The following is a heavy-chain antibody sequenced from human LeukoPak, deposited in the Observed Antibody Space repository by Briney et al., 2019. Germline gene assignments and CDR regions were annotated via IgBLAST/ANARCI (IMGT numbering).Heavy chain of an antibody. CDR1: GFTFSSYE. J-gene: IGHJ5*01. Sequence: PGGSLRLSCVASGFTFSSYEMSWVRQAPGKGLEWVSHMSSSGSAIYYADSVKGRFTISRDNARNSLYLQMNSLRAEDTAVYYCAGDPYSSSFFDCWGQGTLVTVSS. V-gene: IGHV3-48*03. CDR3: AGDPYSSSFFDC. D-gene: IGHD6-6*01. CDR2: MSSSGSAI.